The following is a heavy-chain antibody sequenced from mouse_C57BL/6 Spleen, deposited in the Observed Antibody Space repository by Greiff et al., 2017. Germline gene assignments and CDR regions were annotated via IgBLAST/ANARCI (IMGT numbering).Heavy chain of an antibody. J-gene: IGHJ4*01. Sequence: VQGVESGPGLVQPSQSLSITCTVSGFSLTSYGVHWVRQSPGKGLEWLGVIWSGGSTDNNAAVITRLSISQDNSKSQVFFKMNSLQADDTAIYYCARIYCGSSHAMGYWGQGTSVTVSS. V-gene: IGHV2-2*01. CDR2: IWSGGST. CDR1: GFSLTSYG. CDR3: ARIYCGSSHAMGY. D-gene: IGHD1-1*01.